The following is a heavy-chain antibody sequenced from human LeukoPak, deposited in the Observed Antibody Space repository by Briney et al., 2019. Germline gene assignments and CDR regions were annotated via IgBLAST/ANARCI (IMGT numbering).Heavy chain of an antibody. CDR3: ARVLFNWAWTRGSCMDV. V-gene: IGHV1-69*06. CDR1: GGTFSSFA. D-gene: IGHD2/OR15-2a*01. CDR2: IIPTSGKA. Sequence: ASVKVSRKTSGGTFSSFAIGWVRQAPGQGLEWMGGIIPTSGKANYAQKFQGRVTITAGKSTSTAYMELSGLTYEDTAVYYCARVLFNWAWTRGSCMDVWGTGTTVTVSS. J-gene: IGHJ6*03.